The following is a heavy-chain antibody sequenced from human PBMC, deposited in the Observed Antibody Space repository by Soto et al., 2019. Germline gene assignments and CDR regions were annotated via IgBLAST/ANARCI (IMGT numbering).Heavy chain of an antibody. V-gene: IGHV1-69*01. D-gene: IGHD6-13*01. CDR2: IIPIFGTA. CDR1: GGTFSSYA. CDR3: AIDFPPEQQLVLGP. Sequence: QVQLVQSGAEVKKPGSSVKVSCKASGGTFSSYAISWVRQAPGQGLEWMGGIIPIFGTANYAQQFQGRVKIPEYESTITDYMELSSLRSEDTAVYYCAIDFPPEQQLVLGPWGQGTLVTVSS. J-gene: IGHJ5*02.